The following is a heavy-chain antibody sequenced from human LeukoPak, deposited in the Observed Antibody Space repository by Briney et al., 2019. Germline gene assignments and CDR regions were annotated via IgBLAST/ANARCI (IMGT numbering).Heavy chain of an antibody. CDR2: ISSDGTNQ. CDR3: AKDQRWESPHYLDS. Sequence: QPGGSLRLSCAASGFAFSSHLHWVRQAPGKGLEWLALISSDGTNQYYADSVRGRFTISRDNSKNTLYVQMNSLRDEDTAVYYCAKDQRWESPHYLDSWGQGTLVTVSS. V-gene: IGHV3-30*04. D-gene: IGHD1-26*01. CDR1: GFAFSSH. J-gene: IGHJ4*02.